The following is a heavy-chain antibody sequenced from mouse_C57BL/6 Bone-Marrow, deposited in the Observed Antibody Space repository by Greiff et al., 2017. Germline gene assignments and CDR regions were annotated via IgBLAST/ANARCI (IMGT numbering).Heavy chain of an antibody. CDR3: ARRVFDY. J-gene: IGHJ2*01. Sequence: EVKLVESGGGLVKPGGSLKLSCAASGFTFSSYTLSWVRQTPEKRLAWVATISGGGGNTYYPDSVNGRFTISRDNAKNTLYLQMSSLRSEDTALYYCARRVFDYWDQGTTLTVSS. V-gene: IGHV5-9*01. CDR1: GFTFSSYT. CDR2: ISGGGGNT.